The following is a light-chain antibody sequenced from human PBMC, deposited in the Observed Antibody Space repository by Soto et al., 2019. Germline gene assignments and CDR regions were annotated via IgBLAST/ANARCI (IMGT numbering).Light chain of an antibody. CDR3: SSYTSTSTLYV. CDR1: SSDVGGYNY. Sequence: QSALTQPASVSGSPGQSITISCAGTSSDVGGYNYVSWYQQHPGKAPKLIIFEVSNRPSGVSNRFSASKSVNTASLTISGLQTEDEADYFCSSYTSTSTLYVFGTGTKVTVL. J-gene: IGLJ1*01. CDR2: EVS. V-gene: IGLV2-14*01.